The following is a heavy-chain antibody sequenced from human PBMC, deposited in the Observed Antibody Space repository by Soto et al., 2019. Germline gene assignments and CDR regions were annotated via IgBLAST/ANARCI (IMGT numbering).Heavy chain of an antibody. CDR1: GFIFSNYG. CDR3: VKDGYYDSWSGYYFGSDYYYYGMDV. CDR2: IANNGSNK. J-gene: IGHJ6*02. D-gene: IGHD3-3*01. V-gene: IGHV3-30*18. Sequence: GGSLRLSCAASGFIFSNYGMHWVRQAPGKGLEWVAIIANNGSNKNYADSVKGRFTISRDNSKNTLYLQMSSLRAEDTGVYYCVKDGYYDSWSGYYFGSDYYYYGMDVWGQGTTVTVSS.